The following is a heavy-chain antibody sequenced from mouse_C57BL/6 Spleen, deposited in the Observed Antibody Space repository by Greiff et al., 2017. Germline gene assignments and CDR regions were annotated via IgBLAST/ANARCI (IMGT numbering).Heavy chain of an antibody. CDR2: IYPGDGDT. D-gene: IGHD3-3*01. CDR3: ARGDSYRLGMDY. V-gene: IGHV1-80*01. J-gene: IGHJ4*01. CDR1: GYAFSSYW. Sequence: VQLQQSGAELVKPGASVKISCKASGYAFSSYWMNWVQQTPGKGLEWIGQIYPGDGDTNYNGKFKGQATLTADKSSSTDYMQLSRLTSVYSAVYFCARGDSYRLGMDYWGQGTSVTVSA.